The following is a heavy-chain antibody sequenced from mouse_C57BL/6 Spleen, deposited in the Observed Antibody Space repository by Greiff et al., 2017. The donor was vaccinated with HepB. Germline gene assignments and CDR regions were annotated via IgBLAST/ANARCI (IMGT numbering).Heavy chain of an antibody. CDR1: GYTFTSYW. CDR3: ARRGDYYGSSYWYFDV. V-gene: IGHV1-69*01. D-gene: IGHD1-1*01. CDR2: IDPSDSYT. Sequence: QVQLQQPGAELVRPGSSVKLSCKASGYTFTSYWMHWVKQRPGQGLEWIGEIDPSDSYTNYNQKFKGKSTLTVDKSSSTAYMQLSSLTSEDSAVYYCARRGDYYGSSYWYFDVWGTGTTVTVSS. J-gene: IGHJ1*03.